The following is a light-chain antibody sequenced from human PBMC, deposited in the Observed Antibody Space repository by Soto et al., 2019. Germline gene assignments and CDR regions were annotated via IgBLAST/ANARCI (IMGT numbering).Light chain of an antibody. Sequence: QSVLTQPASVSGSPGQSITISCTGTSSDVGAYKYVSWYQQHSGKAPKLMIYDVSDRPSGVSRRFSGSKSGNTASLTISGLQAEDEDDYYCSSYTSSRSVVFGGGTKVTVL. V-gene: IGLV2-14*03. CDR2: DVS. J-gene: IGLJ2*01. CDR3: SSYTSSRSVV. CDR1: SSDVGAYKY.